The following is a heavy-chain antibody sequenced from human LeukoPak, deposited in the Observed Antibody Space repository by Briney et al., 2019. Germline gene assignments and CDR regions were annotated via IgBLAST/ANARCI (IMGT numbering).Heavy chain of an antibody. D-gene: IGHD3-9*01. CDR1: GYTFTGYY. J-gene: IGHJ5*02. Sequence: ASVKVSCKASGYTFTGYYMHWVRQAPGQGLEWMGWINPNSGGTNYAQKFQGRVTMTRDTSISTAYMELSRQRSDDTAVYYCARGTYDILTGYYKDWFDPWGQGTLVTVSS. CDR3: ARGTYDILTGYYKDWFDP. CDR2: INPNSGGT. V-gene: IGHV1-2*02.